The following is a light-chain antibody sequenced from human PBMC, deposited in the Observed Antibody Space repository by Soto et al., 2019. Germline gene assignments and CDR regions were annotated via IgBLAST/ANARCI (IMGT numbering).Light chain of an antibody. V-gene: IGLV2-23*02. J-gene: IGLJ1*01. Sequence: QSVLTQPASVSESPGQSITISCTGTSSDVGSYNLVSWYQQHPGKAPKLMIYEVSKRPSGVSNRFSGSKSGNTASLTISGLQAEDEADYYCCSYAGSSPYVFGTGTKLTVL. CDR2: EVS. CDR3: CSYAGSSPYV. CDR1: SSDVGSYNL.